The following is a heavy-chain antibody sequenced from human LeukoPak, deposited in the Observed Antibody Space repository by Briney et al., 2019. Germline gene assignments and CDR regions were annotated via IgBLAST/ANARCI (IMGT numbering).Heavy chain of an antibody. V-gene: IGHV1-24*01. J-gene: IGHJ6*02. CDR1: GYTLTELS. CDR3: ATARGSYYYYYYGMDV. Sequence: ASVKVSCKVSGYTLTELSMHWVRQAPGKGLEWMGGFDPEDGETIYAQKFQGRVTMTEDTSTDTAYMELSSLGSEDTAVYYCATARGSYYYYYYGMDVWGQGTTVTVSS. CDR2: FDPEDGET. D-gene: IGHD1-26*01.